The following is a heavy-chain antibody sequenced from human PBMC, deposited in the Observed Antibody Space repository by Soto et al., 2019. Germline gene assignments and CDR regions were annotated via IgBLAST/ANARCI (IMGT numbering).Heavy chain of an antibody. D-gene: IGHD3-9*01. CDR3: AKSHYDILTGHPVVGFDY. Sequence: EVQLLESGGGLVQRGGSLRLSCAASGFTFSSYAMSWVRQAPGKGLEWVSAISGSGGSTYYADSVKGRFTISRDNSKNTLYLQMNSLRAEDTAVYYCAKSHYDILTGHPVVGFDYWGQGTLVTVSS. CDR2: ISGSGGST. CDR1: GFTFSSYA. V-gene: IGHV3-23*01. J-gene: IGHJ4*02.